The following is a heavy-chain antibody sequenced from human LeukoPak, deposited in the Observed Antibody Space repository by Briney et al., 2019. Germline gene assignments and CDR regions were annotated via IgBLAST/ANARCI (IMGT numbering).Heavy chain of an antibody. CDR2: IYHSGST. V-gene: IGHV4-38-2*02. J-gene: IGHJ4*02. CDR1: GYSISSGYY. D-gene: IGHD1-26*01. CDR3: ARDSVYTGSSLDY. Sequence: SETLSLTCTVSGYSISSGYYWGWIRQPPGKGLEWIGSIYHSGSTYYNPSLKSRVTISVDTSKNQFSLKLSSVTAADTAVYYCARDSVYTGSSLDYWGQGTLVTVSS.